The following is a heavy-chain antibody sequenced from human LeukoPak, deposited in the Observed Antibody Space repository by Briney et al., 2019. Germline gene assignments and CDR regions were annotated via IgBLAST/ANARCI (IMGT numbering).Heavy chain of an antibody. Sequence: SETLSLTCTVSGGSISTYYWSWIRQPPGKGLEWVGYVYYSGSTNYNPSLKSRVTISVDTSKNQFSLRLSSVTAADTAVYYCARDPLEEKFDAFDIWGQGTMVTVSS. CDR2: VYYSGST. D-gene: IGHD1-1*01. CDR1: GGSISTYY. CDR3: ARDPLEEKFDAFDI. V-gene: IGHV4-59*01. J-gene: IGHJ3*02.